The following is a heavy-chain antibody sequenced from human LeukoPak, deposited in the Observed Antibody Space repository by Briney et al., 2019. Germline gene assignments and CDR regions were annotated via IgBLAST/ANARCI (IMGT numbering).Heavy chain of an antibody. V-gene: IGHV4-59*11. CDR2: IYYSGST. Sequence: SETLSLTCTVSGGSISSHYWSWIRQPPGKGLEWIGYIYYSGSTNYNPSLKSRVTISVDTSKNQFSLKLSSVTAADTAVYYCAGDRRDGYTYRGYFDYWGQGTLVTVSP. CDR1: GGSISSHY. CDR3: AGDRRDGYTYRGYFDY. D-gene: IGHD5-24*01. J-gene: IGHJ4*02.